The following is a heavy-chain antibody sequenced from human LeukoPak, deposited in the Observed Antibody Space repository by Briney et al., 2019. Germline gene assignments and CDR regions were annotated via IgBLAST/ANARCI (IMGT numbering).Heavy chain of an antibody. J-gene: IGHJ4*02. Sequence: PSETLSLTCTVSGGSISSYYWSWIRQPPGKGLEWIGYIYYSGSTNYNPSLKSRVTISVDTSKNQSSLKLSSVTAADTAVYYCARRTVEMATIVYFDYWGQGTLVTVSS. CDR1: GGSISSYY. CDR3: ARRTVEMATIVYFDY. CDR2: IYYSGST. D-gene: IGHD5-24*01. V-gene: IGHV4-59*08.